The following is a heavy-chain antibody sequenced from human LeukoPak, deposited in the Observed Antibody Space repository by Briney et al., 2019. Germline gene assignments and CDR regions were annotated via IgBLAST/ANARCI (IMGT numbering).Heavy chain of an antibody. CDR3: ARGCGGNCYLNDY. D-gene: IGHD2-15*01. CDR2: ISPSSSYI. V-gene: IGHV3-21*01. J-gene: IGHJ4*02. Sequence: GGSLRLSCAASGFTVSSYSINWVRQAPGKGLEWVSSISPSSSYIYYADSVKGRFTVSRDNAKNTLYLQMNSLRAEDTAVYYCARGCGGNCYLNDYWGQGTLVTVSS. CDR1: GFTVSSYS.